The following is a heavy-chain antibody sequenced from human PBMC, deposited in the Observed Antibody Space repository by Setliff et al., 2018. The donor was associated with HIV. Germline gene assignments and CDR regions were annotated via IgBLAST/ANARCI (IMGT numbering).Heavy chain of an antibody. Sequence: KTSETLSLTCAVSYSISSGYCWGWIRQTPGQGLEWIGPVCYSGGTYYNPSLMGRVTISMATSKNQFSLNLSSVAAADTAVYYCARHFYGYYGSNGRPMQYWGQGTLVTVSS. D-gene: IGHD3-22*01. V-gene: IGHV4-38-2*01. CDR1: YSISSGYC. CDR3: ARHFYGYYGSNGRPMQY. CDR2: VCYSGGT. J-gene: IGHJ4*02.